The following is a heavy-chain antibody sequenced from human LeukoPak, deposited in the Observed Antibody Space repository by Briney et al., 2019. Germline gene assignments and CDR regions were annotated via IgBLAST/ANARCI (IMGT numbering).Heavy chain of an antibody. J-gene: IGHJ4*02. CDR3: ALGYSSGWPYFDY. Sequence: GGSLRLSCAASGFTFSSYAMSWVRQAPGKGLEWISAISGSGGSTYYADSVKGRFTISRDNSKNTLYLQMNSLRAEDTAVYYCALGYSSGWPYFDYWGQGTLVTVSS. CDR2: ISGSGGST. CDR1: GFTFSSYA. D-gene: IGHD6-19*01. V-gene: IGHV3-23*01.